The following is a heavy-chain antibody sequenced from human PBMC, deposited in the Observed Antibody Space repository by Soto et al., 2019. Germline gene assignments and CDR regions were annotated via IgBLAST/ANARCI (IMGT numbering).Heavy chain of an antibody. CDR1: GYTFTHYA. CDR3: ARGLAADGA. J-gene: IGHJ5*02. D-gene: IGHD6-25*01. V-gene: IGHV1-3*01. Sequence: QVQLVQSGAEVKKPGASVKVSCTASGYTFTHYAIHWVRHAPGQRLEWMGFINAGSGNTKYSQTFQGRLTFTKDTSASTAYMDLSSLRSEDTARYYCARGLAADGAWGQGTLVNVSS. CDR2: INAGSGNT.